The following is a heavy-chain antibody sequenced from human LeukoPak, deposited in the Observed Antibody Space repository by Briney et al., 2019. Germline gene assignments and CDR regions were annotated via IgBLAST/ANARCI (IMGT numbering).Heavy chain of an antibody. J-gene: IGHJ6*02. CDR1: GFTFSNFW. CDR3: ARDRYYGMDV. CDR2: SSSDGSST. V-gene: IGHV3-74*01. Sequence: GGSLRLSCAASGFTFSNFWMHWVRQAPGKGLAWVSRSSSDGSSTSYADSVKGRFTISRDNAKNTLYLQMNSLRAEDTAVYYCARDRYYGMDVWGQGTTVTASS.